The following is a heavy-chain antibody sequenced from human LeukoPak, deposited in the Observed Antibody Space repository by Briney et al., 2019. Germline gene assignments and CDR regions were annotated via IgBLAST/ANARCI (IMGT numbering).Heavy chain of an antibody. CDR2: ISSEGRDK. CDR1: GFTFSSYG. CDR3: AKDWGYASGTFFVN. J-gene: IGHJ4*02. Sequence: GGSLRLSCAASGFTFSSYGMHWVRQAPGKGLEWVAVISSEGRDKYYAESVKGRFTISRDNPKNTLYLQMNSLRAEDTAVYYRAKDWGYASGTFFVNWGQGTPVTVSS. D-gene: IGHD6-19*01. V-gene: IGHV3-30*18.